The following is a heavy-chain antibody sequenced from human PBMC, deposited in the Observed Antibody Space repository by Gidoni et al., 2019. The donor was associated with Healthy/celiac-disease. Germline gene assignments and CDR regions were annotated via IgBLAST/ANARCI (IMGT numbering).Heavy chain of an antibody. Sequence: EVQLVESGGGLVQPGGSLRLSCAASGFTFSSYDMHWVRQATGKGLEWVSAIGTAGDTYYPGSVKGRFTISRENAKNSLYLQMNSLRAEDTAVYYCARAARFLDLSAFDIWGQGTMVTVSS. V-gene: IGHV3-13*01. D-gene: IGHD3-3*01. CDR3: ARAARFLDLSAFDI. CDR1: GFTFSSYD. CDR2: IGTAGDT. J-gene: IGHJ3*02.